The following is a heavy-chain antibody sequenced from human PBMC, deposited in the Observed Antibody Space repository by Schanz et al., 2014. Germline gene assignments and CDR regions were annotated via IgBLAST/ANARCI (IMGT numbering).Heavy chain of an antibody. V-gene: IGHV3-48*01. CDR3: AKNWKGHHITGRPGWSDGMDV. Sequence: EVQLVESGGGLVQPGESLRLSCAVSGFSFSSYSMSWVRQAPGKGLEWIAYISSGGTTIYYADSVKGRFTISRDNAKSSLYLQMNSLRVEDTAEYYCAKNWKGHHITGRPGWSDGMDVWGQGTTVTVSS. CDR1: GFSFSSYS. CDR2: ISSGGTTI. D-gene: IGHD6-6*01. J-gene: IGHJ6*02.